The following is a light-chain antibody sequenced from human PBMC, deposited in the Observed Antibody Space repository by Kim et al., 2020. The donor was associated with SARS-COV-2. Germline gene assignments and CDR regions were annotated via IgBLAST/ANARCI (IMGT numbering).Light chain of an antibody. CDR1: NIGSKG. V-gene: IGLV3-21*04. J-gene: IGLJ2*01. CDR3: HVWDSGTYHVV. CDR2: YDT. Sequence: APGKTARISCGGKNIGSKGVQWLQQKAGQAPVMVIYYDTSRPSGIPERFSASSSGNTATLTISSVEAGDEADYYCHVWDSGTYHVVFGGGTQLTVL.